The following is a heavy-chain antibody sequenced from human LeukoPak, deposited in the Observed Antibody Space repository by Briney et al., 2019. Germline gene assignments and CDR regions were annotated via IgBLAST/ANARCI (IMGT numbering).Heavy chain of an antibody. CDR2: INPNSGGT. CDR3: NSYDSSGYYYVDY. D-gene: IGHD3-22*01. J-gene: IGHJ4*02. V-gene: IGHV1-2*02. CDR1: GYTFTSSA. Sequence: ASVKVSCKASGYTFTSSAMNWVRQAPGQGLEWMGWINPNSGGTNYAQKIQGRVTMTRDTSISTAYMELSRLRSDDTAVYYCNSYDSSGYYYVDYGGQGTLVTVSS.